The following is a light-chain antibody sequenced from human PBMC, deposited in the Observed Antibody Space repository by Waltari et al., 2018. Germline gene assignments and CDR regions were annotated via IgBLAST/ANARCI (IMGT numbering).Light chain of an antibody. V-gene: IGLV2-14*03. CDR2: DVS. CDR3: GSYSGTTTYV. CDR1: GSDVGGYNY. J-gene: IGLJ1*01. Sequence: QSALAQPASVSGSPGQSVTISCTGTGSDVGGYNYVSWYQQHPGKVPKIIIYDVSVRPSGSSSRCSGSKSGNTASLTISGLQAEDEADYYCGSYSGTTTYVFGTGTYVTVL.